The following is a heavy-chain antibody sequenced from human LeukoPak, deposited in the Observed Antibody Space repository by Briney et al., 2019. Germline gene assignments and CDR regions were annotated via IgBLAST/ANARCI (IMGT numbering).Heavy chain of an antibody. CDR2: INHGGST. J-gene: IGHJ4*02. CDR1: GGSFSGYY. V-gene: IGHV4-34*01. Sequence: SETLSLTCAVYGGSFSGYYWSWIRQPPGKGLEWIGEINHGGSTNYNPSLKSRVTISVDTSKNQFSLKLSSVTAADTAVYYCARGGLGYVWGSYRPNYYFDYWGQGTLVTVSS. D-gene: IGHD3-16*02. CDR3: ARGGLGYVWGSYRPNYYFDY.